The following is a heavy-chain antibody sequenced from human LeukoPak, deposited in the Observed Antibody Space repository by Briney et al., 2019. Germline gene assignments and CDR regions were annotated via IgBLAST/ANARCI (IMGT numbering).Heavy chain of an antibody. J-gene: IGHJ4*02. CDR1: GFTFSDYY. CDR2: ISSSSSYT. Sequence: GGSLRLSCAASGFTFSDYYMSWIRQAPGKGLEWVSYISSSSSYTNYADSVKGRFTISRDNSKNTLYLQMNSLRAEDTAVYYCANVSPYYFDYWGQGTLVTVSS. V-gene: IGHV3-11*03. CDR3: ANVSPYYFDY.